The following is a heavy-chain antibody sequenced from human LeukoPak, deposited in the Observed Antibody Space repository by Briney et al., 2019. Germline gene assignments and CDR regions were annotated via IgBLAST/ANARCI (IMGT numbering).Heavy chain of an antibody. CDR1: GGSISSGSYY. CDR2: IYTSGST. Sequence: PSQTLSLTCTVSGGSISSGSYYWSWIRQPAGKGLEWIGRIYTSGSTNYNPSLKSRVTMSIDTSKNQFSLKLSSVTAADTALYYCARDIGMGNNWFDPWGQGTLVTVSS. D-gene: IGHD2-15*01. CDR3: ARDIGMGNNWFDP. V-gene: IGHV4-61*02. J-gene: IGHJ5*02.